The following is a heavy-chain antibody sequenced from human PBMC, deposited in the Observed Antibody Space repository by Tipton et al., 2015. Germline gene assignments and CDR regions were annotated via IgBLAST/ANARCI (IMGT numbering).Heavy chain of an antibody. CDR1: GFTFRTYA. J-gene: IGHJ4*02. CDR2: VDTDGNT. CDR3: AKEDGSYLPFDY. D-gene: IGHD1-26*01. Sequence: SLRLSCAASGFTFRTYAMSWVRHAPGKGLQWVSAVDTDGNTYYADSVKGRFTISRDNSKNTLYLQMNSLRAEDSAIYYCAKEDGSYLPFDYWGQGTLVTVSP. V-gene: IGHV3-23*01.